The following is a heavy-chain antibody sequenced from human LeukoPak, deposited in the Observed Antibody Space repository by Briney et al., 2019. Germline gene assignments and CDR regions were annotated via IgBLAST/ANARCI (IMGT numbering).Heavy chain of an antibody. CDR2: IIPILGVA. V-gene: IGHV1-69*04. J-gene: IGHJ4*02. CDR1: GGTVSSYA. Sequence: SVKLSCKASGGTVSSYAISWVRQAPRQRLEWMGRIIPILGVANYAQRFQGRVTITTNKLSSTAYMERSSLRAEDTGVNYCARDRGVVIPYYFDYWGQGTLVTVSS. D-gene: IGHD3-10*01. CDR3: ARDRGVVIPYYFDY.